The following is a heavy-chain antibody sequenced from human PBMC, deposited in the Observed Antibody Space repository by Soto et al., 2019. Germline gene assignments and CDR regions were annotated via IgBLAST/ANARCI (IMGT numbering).Heavy chain of an antibody. J-gene: IGHJ4*02. Sequence: PGGSLRLSCAASGFSFSDYYMSWTRQAPGKGLEWVSYISSSDNTIYYADSVKGRFTISRDNAKNSLYLQMNSLRAEDTAMYYCARYSSGTYSHFDYWGQGTLVTVS. V-gene: IGHV3-11*01. CDR1: GFSFSDYY. D-gene: IGHD1-26*01. CDR2: ISSSDNTI. CDR3: ARYSSGTYSHFDY.